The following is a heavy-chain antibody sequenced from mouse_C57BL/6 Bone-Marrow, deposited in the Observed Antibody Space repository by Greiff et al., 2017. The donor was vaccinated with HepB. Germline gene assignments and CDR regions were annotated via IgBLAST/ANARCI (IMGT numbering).Heavy chain of an antibody. CDR1: GFSLTSYA. Sequence: VMLVESGPGLVAPSQSLSITCTVSGFSLTSYAISWVRQPPGKGLEWLGVIWTGGGTNYNSALKSRLSISKDNSKSQVFLKMNSLQTDDTARYYCARSLTYDGYHWFAYWGQGTLVTVSA. V-gene: IGHV2-9-1*01. D-gene: IGHD2-3*01. CDR3: ARSLTYDGYHWFAY. CDR2: IWTGGGT. J-gene: IGHJ3*01.